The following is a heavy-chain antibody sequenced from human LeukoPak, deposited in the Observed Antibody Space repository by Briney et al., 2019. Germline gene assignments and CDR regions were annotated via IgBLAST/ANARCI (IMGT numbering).Heavy chain of an antibody. D-gene: IGHD3-16*01. CDR2: ISAYNGNT. CDR3: ARDSSASRWFIPFHYFDY. V-gene: IGHV1-18*04. J-gene: IGHJ4*02. Sequence: ASVKVSCKASGYTFTSYGISWVRQAPGQGLEWMGWISAYNGNTNYAQKLQGRVTMTTDTSTSTAYMELRSLRSDDTAVYYCARDSSASRWFIPFHYFDYWGQGTLVTVSS. CDR1: GYTFTSYG.